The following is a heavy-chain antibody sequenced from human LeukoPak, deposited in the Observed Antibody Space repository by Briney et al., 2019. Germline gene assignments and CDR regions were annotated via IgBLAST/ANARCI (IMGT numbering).Heavy chain of an antibody. Sequence: EASVKVSCKASGGTFSSYAISWVRQAPGQGLEWVGRIVPILGTANYAQNFQGRVTITADRSTTTAYMELSSLRSEDTAVYYCARVPQGRSWPYYFDYWGQGTLSPSPQ. CDR2: IVPILGTA. CDR1: GGTFSSYA. V-gene: IGHV1-69*04. CDR3: ARVPQGRSWPYYFDY. J-gene: IGHJ4*02.